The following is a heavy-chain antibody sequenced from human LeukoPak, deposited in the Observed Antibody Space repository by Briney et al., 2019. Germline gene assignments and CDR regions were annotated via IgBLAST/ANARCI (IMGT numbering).Heavy chain of an antibody. Sequence: ASVKVSCKASGYTFTSYGISWVRQAPGQGLEWMGWISAYNGNTNYAQKFQGRVTITADESTRTAHMELSSLRSDDTAVYYCARGPHISSWYKHAFDIWAQGTMVTVSS. V-gene: IGHV1-18*01. D-gene: IGHD6-13*01. CDR3: ARGPHISSWYKHAFDI. CDR1: GYTFTSYG. CDR2: ISAYNGNT. J-gene: IGHJ3*02.